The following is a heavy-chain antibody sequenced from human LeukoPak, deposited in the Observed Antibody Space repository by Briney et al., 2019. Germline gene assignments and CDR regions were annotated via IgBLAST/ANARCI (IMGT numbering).Heavy chain of an antibody. CDR2: IKQDGSEK. J-gene: IGHJ3*02. CDR3: ARAAHSSGWYYGTGAFDI. D-gene: IGHD6-19*01. Sequence: GGSLRLSCAASGFTFSSYWMSLVRQAPGKGLEWVANIKQDGSEKYYVDSVKGRFTISRDTAKNSLYLQMNSLRAEDTAVYYCARAAHSSGWYYGTGAFDIWGQGTMVTVSS. CDR1: GFTFSSYW. V-gene: IGHV3-7*01.